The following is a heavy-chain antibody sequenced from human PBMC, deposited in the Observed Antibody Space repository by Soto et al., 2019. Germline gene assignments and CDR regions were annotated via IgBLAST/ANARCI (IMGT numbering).Heavy chain of an antibody. J-gene: IGHJ6*02. Sequence: SATLSLTCTVSGGSITGYYWSWIRQPPGKGPEFIGYIYHSGATEYTPSLKSRVTISVDKSENQFSLQMRSVSAADTAMYFCARLGLTGPPVQYHHYGLDVWGQGATVTVSS. CDR1: GGSITGYY. CDR2: IYHSGAT. CDR3: ARLGLTGPPVQYHHYGLDV. V-gene: IGHV4-59*03. D-gene: IGHD3-9*01.